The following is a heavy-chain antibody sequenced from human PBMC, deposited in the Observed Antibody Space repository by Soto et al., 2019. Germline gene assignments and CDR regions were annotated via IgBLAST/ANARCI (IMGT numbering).Heavy chain of an antibody. J-gene: IGHJ4*02. CDR1: GFTFDNYA. V-gene: IGHV3-23*01. CDR2: INGSGTTT. Sequence: EVQLFESGGGLVQPGGPLRLSCAASGFTFDNYAMSWVRQTLGKGLEWVSAINGSGTTTYYADSVKGRFTISRDNSKNTLYLQMNSLRAEDTAEYFCARVITTVTTLDFWGQGTLVAVSS. CDR3: ARVITTVTTLDF. D-gene: IGHD4-17*01.